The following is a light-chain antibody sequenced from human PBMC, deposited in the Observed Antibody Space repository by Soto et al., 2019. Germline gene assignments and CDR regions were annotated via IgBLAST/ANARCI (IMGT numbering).Light chain of an antibody. Sequence: DIQMTQSPSSLSASVGDRVTITCRASQSISSYLNWYQQKPGKAPKLLIYAASSLQSGVPSSFSGSGSGTDFTLPISSLQPEDFATYYCQQSYSTPLTFGPGTKVDIK. J-gene: IGKJ3*01. CDR2: AAS. CDR1: QSISSY. CDR3: QQSYSTPLT. V-gene: IGKV1-39*01.